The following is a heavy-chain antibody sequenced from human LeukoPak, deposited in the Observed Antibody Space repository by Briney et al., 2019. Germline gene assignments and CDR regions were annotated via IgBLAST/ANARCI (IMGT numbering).Heavy chain of an antibody. V-gene: IGHV3-74*01. CDR3: AGDLIAAAGRNWFDP. Sequence: GGSLRLSCAASGFTFSSYWMHWVRQAPGKGLVWVSRINSDGSSTSYADSVKGRFTISRDNAKNTLYLQMNSLRAQETAVYYCAGDLIAAAGRNWFDPWGQGTLVTVSS. CDR2: INSDGSST. D-gene: IGHD6-13*01. CDR1: GFTFSSYW. J-gene: IGHJ5*02.